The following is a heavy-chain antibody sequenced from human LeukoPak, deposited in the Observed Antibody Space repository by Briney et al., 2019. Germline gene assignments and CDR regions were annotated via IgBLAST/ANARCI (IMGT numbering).Heavy chain of an antibody. V-gene: IGHV3-23*01. J-gene: IGHJ6*02. CDR2: ISGSGGST. Sequence: PGGSLRLSCAASGFTFSSYAMNWVRQAPGKWLEWVSGISGSGGSTYYADSVKGRFTISRDNAKNTLYLQMNSLRAEDTAVYYCAKARGKYYYGMDVWGQGTTVTVSS. D-gene: IGHD3-10*01. CDR1: GFTFSSYA. CDR3: AKARGKYYYGMDV.